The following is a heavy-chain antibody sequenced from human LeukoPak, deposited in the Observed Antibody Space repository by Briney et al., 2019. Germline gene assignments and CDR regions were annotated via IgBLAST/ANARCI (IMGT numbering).Heavy chain of an antibody. J-gene: IGHJ4*02. D-gene: IGHD7-27*01. CDR2: TNGDGAST. V-gene: IGHV3-23*01. CDR1: GFTFSSYG. Sequence: GGSLRLSCAASGFTFSSYGMSWVRQAPGKGLEWVSATNGDGASTYYADSVKGRFTSSRDNSKNMLYLQMNSLTVEDTAVYYCAVYNWGFDWWGQGTLVTVSS. CDR3: AVYNWGFDW.